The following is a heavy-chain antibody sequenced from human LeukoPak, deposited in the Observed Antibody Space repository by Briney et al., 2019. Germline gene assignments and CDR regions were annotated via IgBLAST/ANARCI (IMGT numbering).Heavy chain of an antibody. V-gene: IGHV1-8*02. CDR2: MNPNSGNT. CDR3: ARGGYSPNYYYYGMDV. CDR1: GGTFSSYA. Sequence: AASVKVSCKASGGTFSSYAISWVRQATGQGLEWMGWMNPNSGNTGYAQKFQGRVTMTRNTSISTAYMELSSLRSEDTAVYYCARGGYSPNYYYYGMDVWGQGTTVTVSS. D-gene: IGHD5-18*01. J-gene: IGHJ6*02.